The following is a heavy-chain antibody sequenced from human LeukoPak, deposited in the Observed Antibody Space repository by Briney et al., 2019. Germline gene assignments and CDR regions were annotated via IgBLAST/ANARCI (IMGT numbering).Heavy chain of an antibody. CDR3: ARHEGFGNYNDYYYDIDV. V-gene: IGHV4-59*10. Sequence: SETLSLTCAVYGGSFSGYYWSWIRQPAGKGLEWIGRIYTSGSTNYNPSLKSRVTMSVDTSKNQFSLKLSSVTAADTAVYYCARHEGFGNYNDYYYDIDVWGQGATVTVSS. CDR1: GGSFSGYY. J-gene: IGHJ6*02. D-gene: IGHD4-11*01. CDR2: IYTSGST.